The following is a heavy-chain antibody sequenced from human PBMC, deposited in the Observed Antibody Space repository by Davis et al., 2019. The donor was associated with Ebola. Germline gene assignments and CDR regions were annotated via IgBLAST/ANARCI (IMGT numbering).Heavy chain of an antibody. CDR2: IYYSGST. Sequence: MPSETLSLTCTVSGGSISSSSYYWGWIRQPPGKGLEWIGYIYYSGSTNYNPSLKSRVTISVDTSKNQFSLKLSSVTAADTAVYYCARDNLWFGDNWFDPWGQGTLVTVSS. CDR3: ARDNLWFGDNWFDP. V-gene: IGHV4-61*01. D-gene: IGHD3-10*01. CDR1: GGSISSSSYY. J-gene: IGHJ5*02.